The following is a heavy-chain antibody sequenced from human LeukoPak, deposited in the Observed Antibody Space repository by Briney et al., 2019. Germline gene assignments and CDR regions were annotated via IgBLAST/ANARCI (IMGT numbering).Heavy chain of an antibody. V-gene: IGHV4-59*01. CDR2: IYYSGST. CDR3: ARAVNRWFDP. J-gene: IGHJ5*02. CDR1: GGSISSYY. Sequence: PSETLSLTRTVSGGSISSYYWSWIRQPPGKGLEWIGYIYYSGSTNYNPSLKSRVTISVDTSKNQFSLKLSSVTAADTAVYYCARAVNRWFDPWGQGTLVTVSS.